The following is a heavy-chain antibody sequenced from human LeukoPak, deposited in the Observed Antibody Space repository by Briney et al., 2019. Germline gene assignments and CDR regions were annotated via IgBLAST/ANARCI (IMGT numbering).Heavy chain of an antibody. Sequence: PGRSLRLSCAASGFTFSSYGMHWVRQAPGKGLEWVAFIRYDGSNKYYADSVKGRFTISRDNSKNTLYLQMNSLRAEDTAVYYCAKGEIAAAGIDYWGQGTLVTVSS. CDR2: IRYDGSNK. D-gene: IGHD6-13*01. V-gene: IGHV3-30*02. CDR1: GFTFSSYG. J-gene: IGHJ4*02. CDR3: AKGEIAAAGIDY.